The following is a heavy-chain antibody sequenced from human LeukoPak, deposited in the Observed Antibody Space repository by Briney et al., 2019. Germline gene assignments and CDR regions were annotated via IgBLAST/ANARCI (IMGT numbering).Heavy chain of an antibody. CDR1: GGSISTYY. D-gene: IGHD2-8*01. V-gene: IGHV4-4*07. J-gene: IGHJ4*02. CDR2: MYHTGGT. Sequence: SETLSLTCTVSGGSISTYYWSWVRQPAGKGLEWIGRMYHTGGTNYNPSLRSRVRMSIDTSKNQFSLKLNSVTAADTAVDYCASVRLGYWGQGALVTVPS. CDR3: ASVRLGY.